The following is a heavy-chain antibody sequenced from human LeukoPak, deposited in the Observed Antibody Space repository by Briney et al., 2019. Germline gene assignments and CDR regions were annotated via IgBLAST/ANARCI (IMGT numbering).Heavy chain of an antibody. CDR1: GYTFTSYG. Sequence: ASVKVSCKASGYTFTSYGISWVRQAPGQGLEWMGWISAYNGNTNYAQKLQGRVTMTTGASTSTAYMELRSLRSDDTAVYYCARAYSSSGSYYYYGMDVWGQGTTVTVSS. CDR2: ISAYNGNT. D-gene: IGHD6-6*01. V-gene: IGHV1-18*01. J-gene: IGHJ6*02. CDR3: ARAYSSSGSYYYYGMDV.